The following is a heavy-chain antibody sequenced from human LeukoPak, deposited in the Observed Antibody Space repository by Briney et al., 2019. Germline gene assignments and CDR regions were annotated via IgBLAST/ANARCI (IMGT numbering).Heavy chain of an antibody. Sequence: PGGSLRLSCAASAFTFSDHYMDWVRQAPGKGLEWVGRIRKKANSDTTEYAASVKGRFTISRDDSKNSLYLQMNSLRAEDTAVYYCARLYSSSSGKAFDIWGQGTMVTVSS. J-gene: IGHJ3*02. CDR1: AFTFSDHY. V-gene: IGHV3-72*01. CDR3: ARLYSSSSGKAFDI. D-gene: IGHD6-6*01. CDR2: IRKKANSDTT.